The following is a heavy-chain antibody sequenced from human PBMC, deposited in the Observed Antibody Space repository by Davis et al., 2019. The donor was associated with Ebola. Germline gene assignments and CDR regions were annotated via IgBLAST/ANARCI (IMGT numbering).Heavy chain of an antibody. Sequence: GGSLRLSCAASRFTFRSYVMNWVRQAPGKGLEWVSSTSDGGGSTYYADPVKGRFTISRDTSKNTLYLQMNSLRAEDTAVYYCAKDRRRQAGSVFQHWGQGTLVTVSS. CDR2: TSDGGGST. D-gene: IGHD6-19*01. J-gene: IGHJ1*01. CDR3: AKDRRRQAGSVFQH. CDR1: RFTFRSYV. V-gene: IGHV3-23*01.